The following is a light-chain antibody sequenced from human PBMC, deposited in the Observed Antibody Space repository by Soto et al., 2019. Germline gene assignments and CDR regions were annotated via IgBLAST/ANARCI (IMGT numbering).Light chain of an antibody. J-gene: IGLJ2*01. CDR2: DVT. V-gene: IGLV2-14*01. CDR1: RSDVGGYNF. CDR3: SSCTSSSTLV. Sequence: QSVLTQPASVSGYPGQSSTISCTGTRSDVGGYNFVSWYQPHPGKAPKLMIYDVTNRPSGVSNRFSGAKSGNTASLTISGLQAEDEADYYCSSCTSSSTLVFGGGTKVTVL.